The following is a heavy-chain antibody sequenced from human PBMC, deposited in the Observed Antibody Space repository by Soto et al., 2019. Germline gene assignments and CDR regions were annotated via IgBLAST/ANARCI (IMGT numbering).Heavy chain of an antibody. D-gene: IGHD6-19*01. Sequence: GSLRLSCAASGFTFSSYSMNWVRRAPGKGLEWVSSISSSSSYIYYADSVKGRFTISRDNAKNSLYLQTNSLRAEDTAVYYCARDAVAGTHDAFDIWGQGTMVTVSS. CDR2: ISSSSSYI. J-gene: IGHJ3*02. V-gene: IGHV3-21*01. CDR3: ARDAVAGTHDAFDI. CDR1: GFTFSSYS.